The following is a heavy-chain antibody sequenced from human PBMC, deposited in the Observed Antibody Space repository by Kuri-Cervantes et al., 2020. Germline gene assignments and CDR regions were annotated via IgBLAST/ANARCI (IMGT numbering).Heavy chain of an antibody. Sequence: SVKVSCKASGYTFTYRYLHWVRQAPGQALEWMGWITPFNGNTNYAQKFQGRVTITADKSTSTAYMELSSLRSEDTAVYYCARGPPTLYGDYLNYYYYMDVWGKGTTVTVSS. V-gene: IGHV1-45*02. J-gene: IGHJ6*03. D-gene: IGHD4-17*01. CDR1: GYTFTYRY. CDR3: ARGPPTLYGDYLNYYYYMDV. CDR2: ITPFNGNT.